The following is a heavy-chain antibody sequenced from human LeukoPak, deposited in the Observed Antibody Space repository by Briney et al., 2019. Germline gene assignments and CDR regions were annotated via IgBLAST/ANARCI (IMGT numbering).Heavy chain of an antibody. V-gene: IGHV3-64D*09. Sequence: GGSLRLSCSASGFPFSSYAMHWVHQAPGKGLDYVSAISDSGGSTYYADSVKGRFTISRDNSKNTLYLQMSSLRAEDTAVYFCVRGYSFGPYGMDVWGQGTTVTVSS. CDR1: GFPFSSYA. D-gene: IGHD2-15*01. CDR2: ISDSGGST. J-gene: IGHJ6*02. CDR3: VRGYSFGPYGMDV.